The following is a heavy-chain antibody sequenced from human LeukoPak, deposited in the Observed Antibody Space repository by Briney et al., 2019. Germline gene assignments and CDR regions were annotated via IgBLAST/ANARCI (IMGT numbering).Heavy chain of an antibody. Sequence: GGSLRLSCAASGFTFSSYMMTWVRQAPGKGLEWVANIKPDGGEKFYVDSVRGRFTISRDNAKNSLYLQMNSLRAEDTAVYYCARDPPTEMYYDFWSGYFYYFDYWGQGTLVTVSS. V-gene: IGHV3-7*01. D-gene: IGHD3-3*01. CDR3: ARDPPTEMYYDFWSGYFYYFDY. CDR2: IKPDGGEK. J-gene: IGHJ4*02. CDR1: GFTFSSYM.